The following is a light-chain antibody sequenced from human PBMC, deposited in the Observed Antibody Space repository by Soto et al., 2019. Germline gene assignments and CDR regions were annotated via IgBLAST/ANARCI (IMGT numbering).Light chain of an antibody. CDR3: SSYTSGSTLGV. CDR2: EVS. Sequence: QSALTQPASVSGSPGQSITISCTGTSSDVGCYNYVSWYQQHPGKAPKLMIYEVSNRPSGVSNRFSGSKSGNTASLTISVLQAEDEADYFCSSYTSGSTLGVFVGVTKLTVL. CDR1: SSDVGCYNY. J-gene: IGLJ3*02. V-gene: IGLV2-14*01.